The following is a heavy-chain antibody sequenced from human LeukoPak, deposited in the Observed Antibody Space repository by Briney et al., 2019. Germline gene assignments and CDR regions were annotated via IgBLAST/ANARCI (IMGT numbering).Heavy chain of an antibody. Sequence: SETLSLTCAVYDESFSGYYCSWIRQPPRKGLEWIGEIDHSGSTNYNPSLKSRVTISVDTSRNQFSLKLSSVTAADTAVYYCARRAPYGYYFDYWNQGTLVAVSS. CDR2: IDHSGST. V-gene: IGHV4-34*01. CDR1: DESFSGYY. CDR3: ARRAPYGYYFDY. J-gene: IGHJ4*02. D-gene: IGHD3-10*01.